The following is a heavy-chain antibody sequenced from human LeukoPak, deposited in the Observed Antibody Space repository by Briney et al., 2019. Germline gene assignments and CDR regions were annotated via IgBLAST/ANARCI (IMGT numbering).Heavy chain of an antibody. D-gene: IGHD4-23*01. CDR3: ARGSGTTVVTRRYYYYYMDV. CDR1: GGSISSGDYY. V-gene: IGHV4-30-4*08. CDR2: IYYSGST. Sequence: SETLSLTCTVSGGSISSGDYYWSWIRQPPGKGLEWIGYIYYSGSTYYNPSLKSRVTISVDTSKNQFSLKLSSVTAADTAVYYCARGSGTTVVTRRYYYYYMDVWGKGTTVTVSS. J-gene: IGHJ6*03.